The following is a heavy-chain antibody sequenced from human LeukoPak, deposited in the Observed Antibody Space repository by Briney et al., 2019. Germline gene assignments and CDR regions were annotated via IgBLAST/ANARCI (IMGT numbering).Heavy chain of an antibody. Sequence: PGGSLRLSCADSGFTFSSYAMSWVRQAPGKGLEWVSAISGSGGSTYYADSVKGRFTISRDNSKNTLYLQMNSLRAEDTAVYYCAKDPSYYYDSSGYYYFDYWGQGTLVTVSS. CDR2: ISGSGGST. D-gene: IGHD3-22*01. CDR1: GFTFSSYA. CDR3: AKDPSYYYDSSGYYYFDY. V-gene: IGHV3-23*01. J-gene: IGHJ4*02.